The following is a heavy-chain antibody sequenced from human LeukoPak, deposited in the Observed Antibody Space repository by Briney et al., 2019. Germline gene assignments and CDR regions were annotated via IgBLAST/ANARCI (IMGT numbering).Heavy chain of an antibody. CDR1: GFTFSDYY. CDR3: VKVAKFYYGSESYYFFEH. CDR2: ISGSGGTI. Sequence: GGSLRLSCAASGFTFSDYYMSWIRQAPGKGLEWVSYISGSGGTIYYADSVKGRFTISRDNAKNSLYLQMNSLRVEDTAIYYCVKVAKFYYGSESYYFFEHWGQGTTVTVSS. V-gene: IGHV3-11*04. J-gene: IGHJ6*02. D-gene: IGHD3-10*01.